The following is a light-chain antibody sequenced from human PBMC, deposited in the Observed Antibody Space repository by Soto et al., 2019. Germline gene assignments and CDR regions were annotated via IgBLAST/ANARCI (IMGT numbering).Light chain of an antibody. J-gene: IGLJ3*02. CDR2: LNSDGSH. V-gene: IGLV4-69*01. CDR1: SGHSSYA. CDR3: QTLGTGIWV. Sequence: QPVLTQSPSASASLGASVKLTCTLSSGHSSYAIAWHQQQPEKGPRYLMKLNSDGSHSKGDGIPDRFSGSSSGAERYLTISSLQSEDEADYYCQTLGTGIWVFGGGTKVTVL.